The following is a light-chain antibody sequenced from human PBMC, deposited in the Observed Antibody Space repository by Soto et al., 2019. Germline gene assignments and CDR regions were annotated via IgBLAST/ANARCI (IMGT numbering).Light chain of an antibody. Sequence: DIQMTQSPSTLSASVGDTVTITCRASRSIKSWLAWYQQKPGQAPKHLISKASSLENGVPARFSGSGSGTEFTLTISSLQPDDFGTYYCQQYTMYAAFGQGTKVEIK. CDR2: KAS. V-gene: IGKV1-5*03. CDR3: QQYTMYAA. J-gene: IGKJ1*01. CDR1: RSIKSW.